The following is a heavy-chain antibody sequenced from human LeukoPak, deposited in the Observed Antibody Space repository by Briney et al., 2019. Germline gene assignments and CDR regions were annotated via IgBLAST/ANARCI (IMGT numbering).Heavy chain of an antibody. V-gene: IGHV1-69*01. J-gene: IGHJ3*02. CDR1: GGTFSSYA. D-gene: IGHD7-27*01. Sequence: ASVKVSCKASGGTFSSYAISWVRQAPGQGLEWMGGIIPIFGTANYAQKFQGRVTITADESTSTAYMELSSLRPEDTAVYYCAREGAGEWAFDIWGQGTMVTVSS. CDR3: AREGAGEWAFDI. CDR2: IIPIFGTA.